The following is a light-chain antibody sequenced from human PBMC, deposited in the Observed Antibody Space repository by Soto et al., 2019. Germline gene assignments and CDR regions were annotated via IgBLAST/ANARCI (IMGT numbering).Light chain of an antibody. V-gene: IGLV6-57*02. Sequence: NFMLTQPHSVSASPGKTVTISCTGSSGSIASNYVQWYQQRPGSAPTTVIYEDNQRPSGVPDRFSGSIDSSSNSASLTISGLKTEDEADYYCQSYDSSNPVEFGGGTKLTVL. CDR1: SGSIASNY. J-gene: IGLJ2*01. CDR3: QSYDSSNPVE. CDR2: EDN.